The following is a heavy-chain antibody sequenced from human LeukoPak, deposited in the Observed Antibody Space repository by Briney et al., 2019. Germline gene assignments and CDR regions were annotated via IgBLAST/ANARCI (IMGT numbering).Heavy chain of an antibody. Sequence: SETLSLTCTVPGGSISSSSYYWSWIRQPPGKGLEWIGYIYYSGSTNYNPSLKSRVTISVDTSKNQFSLKLSSVTAADTAVYYCARDGGVVGATNGYYFDYWGQGTLVTVSS. CDR2: IYYSGST. V-gene: IGHV4-61*01. J-gene: IGHJ4*02. D-gene: IGHD1-26*01. CDR1: GGSISSSSYY. CDR3: ARDGGVVGATNGYYFDY.